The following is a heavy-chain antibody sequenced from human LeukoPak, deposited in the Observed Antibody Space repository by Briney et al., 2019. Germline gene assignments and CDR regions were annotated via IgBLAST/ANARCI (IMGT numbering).Heavy chain of an antibody. J-gene: IGHJ4*02. CDR1: GGTFSSYA. CDR2: IVPILGTA. D-gene: IGHD6-13*01. Sequence: SVTVSCKASGGTFSSYAISWVRQAPGQGLEWMGGIVPILGTANYAQKFQGRVTITADESTSTAYMELSSLRSEDTAVYYCARARGIAAAGTTYFGYWGQGTLVTVSS. V-gene: IGHV1-69*13. CDR3: ARARGIAAAGTTYFGY.